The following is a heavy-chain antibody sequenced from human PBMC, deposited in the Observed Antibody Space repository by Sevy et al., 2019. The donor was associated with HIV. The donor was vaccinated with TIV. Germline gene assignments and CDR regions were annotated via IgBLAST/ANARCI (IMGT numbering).Heavy chain of an antibody. CDR3: AKDGYYYDSTARDWFDP. CDR1: GFNFNPYA. V-gene: IGHV3-33*03. CDR2: ISSDGSKK. Sequence: GESLKISCAASGFNFNPYAMHWVRRAPGKGLEWVATISSDGSKKDYADSVKGRFTISRDNSKNTMNLQMNSLRVDDTAVYYCAKDGYYYDSTARDWFDPWGQGTLVTVSS. D-gene: IGHD3-22*01. J-gene: IGHJ5*02.